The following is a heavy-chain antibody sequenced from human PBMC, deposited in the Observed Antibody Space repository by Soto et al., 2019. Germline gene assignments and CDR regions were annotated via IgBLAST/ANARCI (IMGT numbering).Heavy chain of an antibody. D-gene: IGHD2-15*01. CDR2: IDYSGST. CDR3: VRELRYGRGGSCYPRNWFDP. Sequence: QVQLQESGPGLVKPSETLSLTCTVSGGSINNYYWSWIRQPPGKGLEWIGYIDYSGSTNYNPALKGRVTISEDASKNQFSLNLSAVTATDTAVYYCVRELRYGRGGSCYPRNWFDPWGQGTLVTVSS. CDR1: GGSINNYY. V-gene: IGHV4-59*01. J-gene: IGHJ5*02.